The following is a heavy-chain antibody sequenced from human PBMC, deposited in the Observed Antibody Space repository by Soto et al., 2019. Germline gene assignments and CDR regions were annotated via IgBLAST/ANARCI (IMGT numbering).Heavy chain of an antibody. D-gene: IGHD5-12*01. V-gene: IGHV3-30*04. CDR2: ISYDGRNK. CDR3: ASATDFSEMATLFGC. Sequence: WGSLRLSCAASGFTFSSYAMHWVRQAPGKGLEWVAVISYDGRNKYYADSVKGRFTISRDNSKNTLYLQMNSLRAEDTAVYYCASATDFSEMATLFGCWGKGKMVSVSA. J-gene: IGHJ4*02. CDR1: GFTFSSYA.